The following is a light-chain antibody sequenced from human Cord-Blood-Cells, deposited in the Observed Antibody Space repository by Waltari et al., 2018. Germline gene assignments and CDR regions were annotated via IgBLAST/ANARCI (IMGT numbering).Light chain of an antibody. CDR3: QQRSNWPALT. J-gene: IGKJ4*01. V-gene: IGKV3-11*01. CDR1: QRVSRY. CDR2: DAS. Sequence: EIVLTQSPATLSLSPGERDTLYCRASQRVSRYLAWYQQKPGQAPRLLIYDASNRATGIPARFSGSGSGTDFTLTISSLEPEDFAVYYCQQRSNWPALTFGGGTKVEIK.